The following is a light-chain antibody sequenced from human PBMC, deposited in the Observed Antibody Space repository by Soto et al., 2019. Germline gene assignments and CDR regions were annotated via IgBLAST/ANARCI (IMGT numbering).Light chain of an antibody. CDR1: QSVGIN. V-gene: IGKV3-15*01. CDR2: GAS. Sequence: VRTQSPAILSVSPGESATLSCRASQSVGINLAWYQQRPGRAPRLVIYGASSRATGFPARFSGSGSGTDFTLTISSLQSEDFAVYYCHQYNFWPGTFGQGTKLEIK. CDR3: HQYNFWPGT. J-gene: IGKJ2*01.